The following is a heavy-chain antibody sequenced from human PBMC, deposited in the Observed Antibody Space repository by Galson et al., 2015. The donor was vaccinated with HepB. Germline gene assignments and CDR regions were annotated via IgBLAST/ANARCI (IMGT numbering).Heavy chain of an antibody. Sequence: SLRLSCAASGFTFSGSAIHWVRQASGGGPEWIGHIRSKATNYAALYVPSLKGRFTISRDDSKNTAYLHMRSLKTDDTAVYYCVRSGDFSGYSSRWGQGTLVTVSS. CDR1: GFTFSGSA. V-gene: IGHV3-73*01. D-gene: IGHD6-13*01. CDR3: VRSGDFSGYSSR. J-gene: IGHJ4*02. CDR2: IRSKATNYAA.